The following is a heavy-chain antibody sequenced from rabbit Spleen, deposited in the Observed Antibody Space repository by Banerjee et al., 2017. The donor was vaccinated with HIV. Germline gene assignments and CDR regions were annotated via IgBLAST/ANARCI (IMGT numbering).Heavy chain of an antibody. D-gene: IGHD1-1*01. CDR1: GFTISGYW. V-gene: IGHV1S7*01. CDR3: VRGASSSGYYSL. J-gene: IGHJ4*01. CDR2: IDAVFGTT. Sequence: QSLEESGGGLVKPGASLTLTCKASGFTISGYWMSWVRQAPGKGLEWIGYIDAVFGTTYYARWVNGRFTISSHNAQNTLYLQLNSLTAADTATYFCVRGASSSGYYSLWGPGTLVTVS.